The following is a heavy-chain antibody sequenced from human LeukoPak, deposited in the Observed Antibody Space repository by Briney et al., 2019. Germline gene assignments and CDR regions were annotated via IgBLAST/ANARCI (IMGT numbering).Heavy chain of an antibody. CDR1: RFTFSSYR. CDR2: IKQVGSEK. CDR3: ASGNGMDV. V-gene: IGHV3-7*03. Sequence: GWSLRLSCPASRFTFSSYRISSVRPAPWKGLEWVANIKQVGSEKYYVDSVKGRFTISRDNAKNSLYLQMNSLRAEDTAVYYCASGNGMDVWGKGTTVTVSS. J-gene: IGHJ6*04. D-gene: IGHD1-26*01.